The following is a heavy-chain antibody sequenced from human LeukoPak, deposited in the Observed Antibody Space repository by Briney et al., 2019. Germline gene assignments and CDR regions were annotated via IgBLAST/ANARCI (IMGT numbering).Heavy chain of an antibody. D-gene: IGHD6-19*01. J-gene: IGHJ4*02. CDR3: AKDIASSYSSGREERYFDY. CDR2: ISWDGGST. Sequence: GGSLRLSCAASGFTFDDYTMHWVRQAPGKGLEWVSLISWDGGSTYYADSVKGRFTISRDNSKNSLYLQMNSLRTEDTALYYCAKDIASSYSSGREERYFDYWGQGTLVTVSS. V-gene: IGHV3-43*01. CDR1: GFTFDDYT.